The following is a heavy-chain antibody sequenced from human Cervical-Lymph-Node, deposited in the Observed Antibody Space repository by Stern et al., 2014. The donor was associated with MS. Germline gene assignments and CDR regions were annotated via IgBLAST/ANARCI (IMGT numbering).Heavy chain of an antibody. CDR1: GYTFSNFD. Sequence: VQLVESGAEVKKPGASVKVSCKASGYTFSNFDINWVRQAPGQGLECVGRIDPNSDTTRYAQKFQGRVTITRDSSISTAYMELSSLRSDDTAVYYCARGREVYMVTDAFDSWGQGTLVTVSS. CDR2: IDPNSDTT. J-gene: IGHJ4*02. V-gene: IGHV1-8*01. CDR3: ARGREVYMVTDAFDS. D-gene: IGHD2-21*02.